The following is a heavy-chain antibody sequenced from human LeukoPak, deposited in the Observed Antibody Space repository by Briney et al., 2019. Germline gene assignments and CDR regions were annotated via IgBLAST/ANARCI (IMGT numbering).Heavy chain of an antibody. V-gene: IGHV3-21*01. CDR2: ISSSSGYI. Sequence: GSLRLSCAASGFTFSPYSMNWVRQAPGKGLEWVSSISSSSGYIYYADSVKGRFTISRDNAKNLLYLQMNSLRAEDTAVYYCARSKWSSTNLMPPYFDYWGQGTLVTVSS. D-gene: IGHD2-2*01. CDR3: ARSKWSSTNLMPPYFDY. CDR1: GFTFSPYS. J-gene: IGHJ4*02.